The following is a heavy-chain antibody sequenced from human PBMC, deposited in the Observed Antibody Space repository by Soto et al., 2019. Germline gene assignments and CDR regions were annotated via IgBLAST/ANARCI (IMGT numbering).Heavy chain of an antibody. CDR3: ARGTGIAARRRYFDY. J-gene: IGHJ4*02. Sequence: KASETLSLTCAVYGGSFSGYYWSWVRQPPGKGLEWIGEINHSGSTNYNPSLKSRVTISVDTSKSQFSLKLSSVTAADTAVYYCARGTGIAARRRYFDYWGQGTLVTVSS. CDR2: INHSGST. V-gene: IGHV4-34*01. D-gene: IGHD6-6*01. CDR1: GGSFSGYY.